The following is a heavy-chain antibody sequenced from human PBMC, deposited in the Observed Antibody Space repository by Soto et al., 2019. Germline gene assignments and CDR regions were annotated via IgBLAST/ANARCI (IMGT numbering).Heavy chain of an antibody. Sequence: SLRLSCGASGLSVSDNYMGWVRQAPGRGLEWVSVMYAGGDTHYADSVKGRFTISRDKSENTLYLQMNSLRDEDPAVYFCATYYFGSGSYYRFDTWGQGTLVTVSS. V-gene: IGHV3-53*01. J-gene: IGHJ4*02. D-gene: IGHD3-10*01. CDR1: GLSVSDNY. CDR2: MYAGGDT. CDR3: ATYYFGSGSYYRFDT.